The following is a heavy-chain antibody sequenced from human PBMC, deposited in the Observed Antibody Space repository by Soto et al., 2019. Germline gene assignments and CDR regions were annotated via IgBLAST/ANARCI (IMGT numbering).Heavy chain of an antibody. CDR1: GFTFSSYW. D-gene: IGHD5-18*01. CDR2: IKQDGSEK. CDR3: ARSGEEYSYGYEFADDAFDI. V-gene: IGHV3-7*03. Sequence: EVQLVESGGGLVQPGGSLRLSCAASGFTFSSYWMSWVRQAPGKGLEWVANIKQDGSEKYYVDSVKGRFTISRDNAKNSLYLQMNSLRAEDTAVYYCARSGEEYSYGYEFADDAFDIWGQGTMVTVSS. J-gene: IGHJ3*02.